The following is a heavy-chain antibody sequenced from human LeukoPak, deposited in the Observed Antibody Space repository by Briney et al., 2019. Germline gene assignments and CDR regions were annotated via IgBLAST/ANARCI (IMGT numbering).Heavy chain of an antibody. CDR1: GFTFSDYY. CDR2: ISSSGSTL. D-gene: IGHD2-15*01. V-gene: IGHV3-11*01. CDR3: ATLPGSPEGYCSGGSCYYFDY. Sequence: GGSLRLSCAASGFTFSDYYMSWIRQAPGKGLEWVSYISSSGSTLYYADSVKGRITISRDNSKNTLYLQMNSLRAEDTAVYYCATLPGSPEGYCSGGSCYYFDYWGQGTLVTVPS. J-gene: IGHJ4*02.